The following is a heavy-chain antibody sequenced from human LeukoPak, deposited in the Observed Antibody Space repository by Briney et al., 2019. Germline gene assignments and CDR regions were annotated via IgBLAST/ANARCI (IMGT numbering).Heavy chain of an antibody. Sequence: GGSLRLSCAASGFTFRSYNMNWVRQAPGKGLEWVSYITGGSTTIYYADSVKGRFTISRDNSKNTLYLQMNSLRPEDTAVYYCARGWLQSDYWGQGTLVTVSS. CDR2: ITGGSTTI. CDR1: GFTFRSYN. D-gene: IGHD5-24*01. V-gene: IGHV3-48*01. J-gene: IGHJ4*02. CDR3: ARGWLQSDY.